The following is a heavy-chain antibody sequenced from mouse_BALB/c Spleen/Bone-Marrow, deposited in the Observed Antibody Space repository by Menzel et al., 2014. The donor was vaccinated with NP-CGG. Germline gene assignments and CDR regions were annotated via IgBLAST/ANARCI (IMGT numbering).Heavy chain of an antibody. Sequence: EVQLVESGPGLVKPSQTVSLTCTVTGISITTGNYRWSWIRQFPGNKLEWIGYIYYSGTITYSPSLTSRTTITRDTSKNQFFLEMNSLTAEDTATYYCARYLGAYFDYWGQGTTLTVSS. CDR3: ARYLGAYFDY. D-gene: IGHD1-1*01. CDR2: IYYSGTI. J-gene: IGHJ2*01. CDR1: GISITTGNYR. V-gene: IGHV3-5*02.